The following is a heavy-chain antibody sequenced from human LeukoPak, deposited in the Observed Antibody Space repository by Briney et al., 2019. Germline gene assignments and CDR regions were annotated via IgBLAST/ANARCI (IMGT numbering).Heavy chain of an antibody. CDR2: ISSSSSTI. D-gene: IGHD4-23*01. CDR3: ARGRPRGNDY. J-gene: IGHJ4*02. V-gene: IGHV3-48*04. CDR1: GFTFSSYS. Sequence: PGGSLRLSGAASGFTFSSYSMNWVRQAPGKGLEWVSYISSSSSTIYYADSVKGRFSISRDNAKNTLYLQMNSLRVEDTAVYYCARGRPRGNDYWGQGTLVTVSS.